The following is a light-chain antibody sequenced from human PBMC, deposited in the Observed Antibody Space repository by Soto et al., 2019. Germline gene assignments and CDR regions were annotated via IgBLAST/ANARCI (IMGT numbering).Light chain of an antibody. CDR2: DVYGVT. Sequence: SATAAPVRRATSRGTGKGRVVGGSYKEAWYQQQPDKVPMLIICDVYGVTTRPSGVSDRFSGSKSGNTAYLTISGLPTADEAEYYCSSHACSSSYLFGTGTKVPV. V-gene: IGLV2-11*03. CDR3: SSHACSSSYL. J-gene: IGLJ1*01. CDR1: GRVVGGSYK.